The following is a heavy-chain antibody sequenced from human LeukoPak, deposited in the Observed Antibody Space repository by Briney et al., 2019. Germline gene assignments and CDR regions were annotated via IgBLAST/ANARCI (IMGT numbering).Heavy chain of an antibody. CDR1: GGSISSYY. D-gene: IGHD4-17*01. CDR3: ARGPPYGMFDP. J-gene: IGHJ5*02. Sequence: PSETLSLTCTVSGGSISSYYWGWIRQPPGKGLEWIGSIYYSGSTYYNPSLKSRVTISVDTSKNQFSLKLSSVTAADTAVYYCARGPPYGMFDPWGQGTLVTVSS. CDR2: IYYSGST. V-gene: IGHV4-39*07.